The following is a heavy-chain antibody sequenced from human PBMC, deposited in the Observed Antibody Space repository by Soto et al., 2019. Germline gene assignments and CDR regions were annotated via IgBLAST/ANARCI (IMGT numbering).Heavy chain of an antibody. V-gene: IGHV4-34*01. CDR2: INHSGST. CDR3: ARDKITGLFDY. J-gene: IGHJ4*02. CDR1: GGSFSGYY. Sequence: QVQLQQWGAGLLKPSETLSLTCAVYGGSFSGYYWTWIRQPPETGLEWIGEINHSGSTNHNPSLKSRVPLSLPTSKNPSSLKLTSVTVAVTAVYYCARDKITGLFDYWGQGTVVTVS. D-gene: IGHD2-8*02.